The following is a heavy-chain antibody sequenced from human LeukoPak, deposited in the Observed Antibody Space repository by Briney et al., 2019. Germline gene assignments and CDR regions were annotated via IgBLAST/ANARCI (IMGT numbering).Heavy chain of an antibody. CDR1: GGSISSYP. D-gene: IGHD6-13*01. CDR3: ARGRISSSY. Sequence: SETLSLTPTVSGGSISSYPWSWIREPPGKGLEWIGYIYYSGSTNYNPSLKSRVTISIDTSKNQISLKLSSVTAADTAVYYGARGRISSSYWRQGTLVTVSS. J-gene: IGHJ4*02. V-gene: IGHV4-59*01. CDR2: IYYSGST.